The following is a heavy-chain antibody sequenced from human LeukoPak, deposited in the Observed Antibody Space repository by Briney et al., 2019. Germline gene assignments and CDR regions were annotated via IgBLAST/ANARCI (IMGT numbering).Heavy chain of an antibody. D-gene: IGHD5-24*01. CDR2: IIPIFGTA. CDR1: EGTFSRYA. CDR3: APLEDPVEGY. V-gene: IGHV1-69*05. J-gene: IGHJ4*02. Sequence: SVKVSRKGSEGTFSRYAISGVLQAPGQGLEWMGGIIPIFGTANYAQKFQGRVTITTDESTSTAYMELSSLRSEDTAVYYCAPLEDPVEGYWGQGTLVTVSS.